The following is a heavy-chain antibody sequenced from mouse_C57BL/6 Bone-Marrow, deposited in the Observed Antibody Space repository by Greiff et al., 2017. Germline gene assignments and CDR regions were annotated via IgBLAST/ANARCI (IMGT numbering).Heavy chain of an antibody. V-gene: IGHV1-39*01. CDR1: GYSFTDYN. CDR3: ARIFFITSVVATGYFYV. Sequence: EVQLQESGPELVKPGASVKISCKASGYSFTDYNMNWVKQSNGKGLEWIGVINPNYGTTSYNQKFQGKATLTADQSSSTAYMQLNSLPSEDSAVYYCARIFFITSVVATGYFYVWGTGTTVTVSS. J-gene: IGHJ1*03. D-gene: IGHD1-1*01. CDR2: INPNYGTT.